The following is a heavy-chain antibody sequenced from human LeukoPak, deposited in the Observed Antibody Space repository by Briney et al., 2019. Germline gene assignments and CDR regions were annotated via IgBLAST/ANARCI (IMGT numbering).Heavy chain of an antibody. CDR1: GFTSSSYA. CDR3: AKDGVWQSYYFDY. J-gene: IGHJ4*02. V-gene: IGHV3-23*01. Sequence: GGSLRLSCAASGFTSSSYAMSWVRQAPGKGLEWVSSISDSGGNTYYADSGKGRFTITRDNSKNTLYLQMNSLRAEDTAVYYCAKDGVWQSYYFDYWGQGTLVTVSS. CDR2: ISDSGGNT. D-gene: IGHD6-19*01.